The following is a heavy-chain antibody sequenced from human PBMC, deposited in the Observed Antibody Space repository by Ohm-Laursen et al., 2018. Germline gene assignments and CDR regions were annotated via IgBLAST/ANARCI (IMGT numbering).Heavy chain of an antibody. CDR2: ISGSGGST. CDR1: GFTFSSYA. V-gene: IGHV3-23*01. J-gene: IGHJ1*01. D-gene: IGHD2-21*02. CDR3: AKFPFVVVTAIRSEYFQH. Sequence: GSLRLSCSASGFTFSSYAMSWVRQAPGKGLEWVSAISGSGGSTYYADSVKGRFTISRDNSKNTLYLQINSLRAEDTAVYYCAKFPFVVVTAIRSEYFQHWGQGTLVTVSS.